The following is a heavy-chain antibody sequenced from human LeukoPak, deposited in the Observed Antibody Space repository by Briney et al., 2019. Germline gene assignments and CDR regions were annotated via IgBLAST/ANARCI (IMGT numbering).Heavy chain of an antibody. CDR2: INHSGST. D-gene: IGHD6-25*01. J-gene: IGHJ4*02. CDR3: ARGGRGYDFDY. CDR1: GGSFSGYY. Sequence: SETLSLTCAVYGGSFSGYYWSWIRQPPGKGLEWIGEINHSGSTNYNPSLKSRVTISVDTSKNQFSLKLSSVTAADTAVYYCARGGRGYDFDYCGQGTLVTVSS. V-gene: IGHV4-34*01.